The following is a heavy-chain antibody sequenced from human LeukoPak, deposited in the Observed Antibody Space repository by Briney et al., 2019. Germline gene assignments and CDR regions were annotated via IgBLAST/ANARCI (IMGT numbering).Heavy chain of an antibody. D-gene: IGHD3-22*01. CDR3: AREDDSSGYYFDY. J-gene: IGHJ4*02. CDR1: GYSISSGYY. V-gene: IGHV4-38-2*02. Sequence: NPSETLSLTCAVSGYSISSGYYWGWIRQPPGKGPEWIGSVFHTGSSYYIPSLKSRVTISVDTSKNQFSLKLSSVTAADTAVYYCAREDDSSGYYFDYWGQGTLVTVSS. CDR2: VFHTGSS.